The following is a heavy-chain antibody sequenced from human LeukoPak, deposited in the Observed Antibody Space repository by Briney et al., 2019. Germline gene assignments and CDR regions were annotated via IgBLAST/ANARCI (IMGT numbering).Heavy chain of an antibody. CDR1: GGSISSSSYY. Sequence: SETLSLTCTVSGGSISSSSYYWGWIRQPPGKGLEWIGSIYYSGSTYYNPSLKSRVTISVDTSKNQFSLKLSSGTAADTAVHYCARAIAVAGTHFDYWGQGTLVTVSS. J-gene: IGHJ4*02. CDR3: ARAIAVAGTHFDY. CDR2: IYYSGST. D-gene: IGHD6-19*01. V-gene: IGHV4-39*07.